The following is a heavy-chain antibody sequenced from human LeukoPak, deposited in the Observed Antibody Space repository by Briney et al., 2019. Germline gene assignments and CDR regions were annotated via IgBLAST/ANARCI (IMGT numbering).Heavy chain of an antibody. V-gene: IGHV3-30-3*01. CDR1: GFTFSSYA. CDR2: ISYDGSNK. J-gene: IGHJ4*02. CDR3: ARRAGDWSSTSWYTGGYYFDY. Sequence: GGSLRLSCAASGFTFSSYAMQWVRQAPGKGLEWVAVISYDGSNKYYADSVKGRFTISRDNSKNTLYLQINSLRAEDTAVYYCARRAGDWSSTSWYTGGYYFDYWGQGTLVTVSS. D-gene: IGHD2-2*02.